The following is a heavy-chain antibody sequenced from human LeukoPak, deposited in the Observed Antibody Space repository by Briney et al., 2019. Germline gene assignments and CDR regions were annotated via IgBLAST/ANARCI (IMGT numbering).Heavy chain of an antibody. CDR2: INPSGGST. V-gene: IGHV1-46*01. CDR1: GYTFTSYY. CDR3: AREVVPPATGFDY. D-gene: IGHD2-2*01. Sequence: ASVKVSCKASGYTFTSYYMHWVRQAPGQGLEWMGIINPSGGSTSYAQKFQGRVTLTRDMSTSTVYMELSSLRSEDTAVYYCAREVVPPATGFDYWGQGTLVTVSS. J-gene: IGHJ4*02.